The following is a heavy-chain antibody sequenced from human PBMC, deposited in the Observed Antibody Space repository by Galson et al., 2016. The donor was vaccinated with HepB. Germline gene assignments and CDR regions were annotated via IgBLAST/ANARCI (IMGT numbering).Heavy chain of an antibody. CDR1: GCTFSDYY. CDR3: ARDGETVGRLFTPDY. J-gene: IGHJ4*02. CDR2: TSSSSSYT. D-gene: IGHD7-27*01. Sequence: SLRLSCAASGCTFSDYYMSWIRQAPGKGLEWVSYTSSSSSYTNYADSVKGRFTISRDNAKNSLYLQMNSLRAEDTAVYYCARDGETVGRLFTPDYWGQGTLVTVSS. V-gene: IGHV3-11*05.